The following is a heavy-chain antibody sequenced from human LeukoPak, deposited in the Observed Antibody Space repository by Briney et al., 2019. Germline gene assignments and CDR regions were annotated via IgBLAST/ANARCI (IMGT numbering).Heavy chain of an antibody. Sequence: GGSLRLSCAASGSSVSSNDMSWVRQAPGKGLEWVSLIHSGGTRYTDSVRGRFTISRDNSKNTLYLQMNSLRAEDTAMYYCASWYHIDYWGQGTLVTVSS. D-gene: IGHD2-2*01. CDR2: IHSGGTR. CDR3: ASWYHIDY. V-gene: IGHV3-53*01. J-gene: IGHJ4*02. CDR1: GSSVSSND.